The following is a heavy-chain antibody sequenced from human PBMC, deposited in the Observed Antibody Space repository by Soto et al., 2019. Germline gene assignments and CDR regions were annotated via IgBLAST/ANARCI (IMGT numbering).Heavy chain of an antibody. V-gene: IGHV7-4-1*01. J-gene: IGHJ4*02. CDR1: GYNFNSHS. CDR3: ARDRASGSFDY. CDR2: INPNTGNP. Sequence: QVQLVQSGSESMQHGASVKVSCKGSGYNFNSHSINWLRQAPGQGLEWMGWINPNTGNPTYEKGFTGRFVFSVDTSVSTVYLQIFSLKADDSAVYYFARDRASGSFDYWGQGTLVTVSS. D-gene: IGHD1-26*01.